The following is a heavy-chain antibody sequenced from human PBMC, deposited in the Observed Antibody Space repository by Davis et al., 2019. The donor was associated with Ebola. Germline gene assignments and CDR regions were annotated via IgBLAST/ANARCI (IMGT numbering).Heavy chain of an antibody. D-gene: IGHD4-17*01. CDR1: GYTFTSYG. CDR3: ARSDYVATDFDY. J-gene: IGHJ4*02. Sequence: ASVKVSCKASGYTFTSYGISWVRQAPGQGLEWMGWINPNSGGTNYAQKFQGWVTMTRDTSISTAYMELSRLRSDDTAVYYCARSDYVATDFDYWGQGTLVTVSS. CDR2: INPNSGGT. V-gene: IGHV1-2*04.